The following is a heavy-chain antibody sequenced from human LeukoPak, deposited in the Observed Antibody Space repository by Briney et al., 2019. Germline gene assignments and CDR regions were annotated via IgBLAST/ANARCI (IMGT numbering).Heavy chain of an antibody. CDR3: ARTKYRQDNYFDY. V-gene: IGHV1-69*05. D-gene: IGHD2-2*02. Sequence: LVKVSCKASGGTFSSYAISWVRQAPGQGLEWMGGIIPIFGTANYAQKFQGRVTITTDESTSTAYMELSSLRSEDTAVYYCARTKYRQDNYFDYWGQGTLVTVSS. CDR2: IIPIFGTA. J-gene: IGHJ4*02. CDR1: GGTFSSYA.